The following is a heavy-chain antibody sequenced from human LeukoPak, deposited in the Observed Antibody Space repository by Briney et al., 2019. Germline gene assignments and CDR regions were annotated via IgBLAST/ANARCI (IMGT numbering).Heavy chain of an antibody. CDR1: GGSISSSSYY. V-gene: IGHV4-39*07. Sequence: PSETLSLTCTVSGGSISSSSYYWGLIRQPPGKGLQWIVSIYYSGSTYYNPSLKSRVTISVDTSKNQFSLKLSSVTAADTAVYYCARGTRYCAGGDCYPFDYWGQGTLVTVSS. J-gene: IGHJ4*02. D-gene: IGHD2-21*02. CDR2: IYYSGST. CDR3: ARGTRYCAGGDCYPFDY.